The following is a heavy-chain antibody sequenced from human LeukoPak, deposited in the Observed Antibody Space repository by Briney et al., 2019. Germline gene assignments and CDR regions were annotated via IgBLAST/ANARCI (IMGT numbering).Heavy chain of an antibody. CDR2: ISSSSSYI. Sequence: GGSLRLSCAASGFTFSSYSMNWVRQAPGKGLEWVSSISSSSSYIYYADSVKGRFTISRDNAKNSLYLQMNSLRAEDTALYYCAKSLAAAGADPDYWGQGTLVTVSS. D-gene: IGHD6-13*01. CDR1: GFTFSSYS. CDR3: AKSLAAAGADPDY. V-gene: IGHV3-21*04. J-gene: IGHJ4*02.